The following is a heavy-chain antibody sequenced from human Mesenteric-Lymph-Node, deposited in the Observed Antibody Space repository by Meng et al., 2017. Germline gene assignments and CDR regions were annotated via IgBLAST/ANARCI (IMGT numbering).Heavy chain of an antibody. CDR2: IYYSGTT. V-gene: IGHV4-31*03. Sequence: SETLSLTCTVSGGSINSGGYYWSWIRQHPGKGLEWIGYIYYSGTTYYNPSLKSRVTISVDTSKNQFSLRLSSVTAADTAVYYCARGHSVTTPPYYYGMDVWGQGTTVTVSS. J-gene: IGHJ6*02. CDR3: ARGHSVTTPPYYYGMDV. CDR1: GGSINSGGYY. D-gene: IGHD4-17*01.